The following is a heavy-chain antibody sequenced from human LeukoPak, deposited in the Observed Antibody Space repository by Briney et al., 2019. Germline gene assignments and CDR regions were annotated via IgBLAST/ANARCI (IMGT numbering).Heavy chain of an antibody. CDR2: IIPIFGTA. D-gene: IGHD5-24*01. CDR3: AREGEAEMATILDY. V-gene: IGHV1-69*13. J-gene: IGHJ4*02. Sequence: GASVKVSCKASGGTFSNYAISWVRQAPGQGLEWMGGIIPIFGTANYAQKFQGRVTITADESTSTAYMELSSLRSEDTAVYYCAREGEAEMATILDYWGQGTLVTVSS. CDR1: GGTFSNYA.